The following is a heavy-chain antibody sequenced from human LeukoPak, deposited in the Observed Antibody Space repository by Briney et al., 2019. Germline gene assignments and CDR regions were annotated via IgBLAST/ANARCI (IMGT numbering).Heavy chain of an antibody. V-gene: IGHV1-69*13. CDR3: ARDGDSSGWLFDY. CDR1: GGTFSSYA. Sequence: GASVKVSCKASGGTFSSYAISWVRQAPGQGLEWMGGIIPIFGTANYAQKFQGRVTITADESTSTAYMELSSLRSEDTAVYYCARDGDSSGWLFDYWGQGTLVTVSS. D-gene: IGHD6-19*01. J-gene: IGHJ4*02. CDR2: IIPIFGTA.